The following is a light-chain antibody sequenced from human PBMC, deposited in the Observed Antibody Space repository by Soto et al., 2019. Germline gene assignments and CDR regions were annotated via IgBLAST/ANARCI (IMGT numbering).Light chain of an antibody. CDR1: SSNIGADYD. V-gene: IGLV1-40*01. J-gene: IGLJ3*02. Sequence: QLVLTQPPSVSGAPGQRVTISCTGSSSNIGADYDVHWYQQVSGTAPKLLIYGNNNRPSGVPDRFSGSKSGTSASLAITGLQAEDEADYYCQSYDSSLSGWVFGGGTKLTVL. CDR3: QSYDSSLSGWV. CDR2: GNN.